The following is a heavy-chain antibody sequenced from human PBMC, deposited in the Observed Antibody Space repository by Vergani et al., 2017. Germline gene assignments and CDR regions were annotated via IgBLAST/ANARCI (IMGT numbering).Heavy chain of an antibody. J-gene: IGHJ4*02. CDR3: ARDGDCGGDCYPSGFDY. Sequence: EVQLVESGGGLVQPGRSLRLSCAASGFTFDDYAMHWVRQPPGKGLEWVSGISWNSGRIDYADSVKGRFTISRDNAKNSLYLQMNSLRAEDTALYYCARDGDCGGDCYPSGFDYWGQGTLVTVSS. V-gene: IGHV3-9*01. CDR1: GFTFDDYA. CDR2: ISWNSGRI. D-gene: IGHD2-21*02.